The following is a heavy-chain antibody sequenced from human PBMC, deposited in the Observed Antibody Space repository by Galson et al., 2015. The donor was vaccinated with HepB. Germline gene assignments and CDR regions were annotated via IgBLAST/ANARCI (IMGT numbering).Heavy chain of an antibody. CDR1: GFTFSSYG. D-gene: IGHD3-10*01. Sequence: SLRLSCAASGFTFSSYGMHWVRQAPGKGLEWVAVISYDGSNKYYADSVKGRFTISRDNSKNTLYLQMNSLRAEDTAVYYCAKSRSTMVRGVISPSGVWGQGTTVTVSS. CDR2: ISYDGSNK. J-gene: IGHJ6*02. CDR3: AKSRSTMVRGVISPSGV. V-gene: IGHV3-30*18.